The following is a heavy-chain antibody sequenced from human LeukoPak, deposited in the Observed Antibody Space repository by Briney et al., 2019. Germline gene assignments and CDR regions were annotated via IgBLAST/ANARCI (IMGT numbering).Heavy chain of an antibody. V-gene: IGHV3-66*01. J-gene: IGHJ6*02. Sequence: PGGSLRLSCAASGFTVSSNYMSWVRQAPGKGLEWVSVIYSGGSAYYADSVKGRFTISRDNAKNTLYLQMNSLRAEDTAVYYCARESSGRGMDVWGQGTTVTVSS. D-gene: IGHD6-19*01. CDR1: GFTVSSNY. CDR2: IYSGGSA. CDR3: ARESSGRGMDV.